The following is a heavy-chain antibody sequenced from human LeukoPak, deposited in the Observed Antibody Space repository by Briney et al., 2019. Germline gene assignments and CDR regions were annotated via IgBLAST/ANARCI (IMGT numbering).Heavy chain of an antibody. V-gene: IGHV5-51*01. CDR1: GYSFTSYW. J-gene: IGHJ4*02. D-gene: IGHD4-17*01. CDR3: ARQRGSETTVYYFDY. CDR2: IYPGDSDT. Sequence: GESLKISCKGSGYSFTSYWIGWVRQMPGKGLEWMGIIYPGDSDTRYSPSFQGQVTISADKSISTAYLQWSSLKASDTAMYYCARQRGSETTVYYFDYWGQGTLVTVSS.